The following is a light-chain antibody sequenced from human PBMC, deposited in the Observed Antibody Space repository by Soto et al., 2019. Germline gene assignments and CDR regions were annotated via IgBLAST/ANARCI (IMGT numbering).Light chain of an antibody. CDR1: QSISSH. CDR2: AAS. J-gene: IGKJ1*01. V-gene: IGKV1-39*01. CDR3: QQYGSSGT. Sequence: DIQMTQSPSSVSASVGDRVTITCRASQSISSHLNWYHQKPGKAPELLIYAASSLQSGVPSRFSGSGSGTDFTLTISSLQPEDFAVYYCQQYGSSGTFGQGTKVDI.